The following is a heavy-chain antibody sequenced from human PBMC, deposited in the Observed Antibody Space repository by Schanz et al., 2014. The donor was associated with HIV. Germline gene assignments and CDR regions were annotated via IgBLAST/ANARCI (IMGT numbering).Heavy chain of an antibody. CDR1: GYTFFSYD. J-gene: IGHJ5*02. V-gene: IGHV1-46*01. CDR3: ARDLEGWQQLAS. Sequence: QVQLVQSGAEVKKPGASVKVSCKASGYTFFSYDINWVRQAPGQGLDWMGKISPSGGSTTGYAQKFQGRITMTRDTSTSTVYMELSRLRSEDTAVYYCARDLEGWQQLASWGQGTLVTVSS. D-gene: IGHD6-13*01. CDR2: ISPSGGSTT.